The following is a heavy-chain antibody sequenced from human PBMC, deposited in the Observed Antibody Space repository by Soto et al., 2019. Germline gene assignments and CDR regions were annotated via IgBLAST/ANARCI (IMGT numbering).Heavy chain of an antibody. J-gene: IGHJ4*02. CDR3: ASIPRAYSYHSTGSSNFDY. Sequence: SETLSLTCTVSGGSISSGGYYWSWIRQHPGKGLEWIGYIYYSGGTYYNPSLKSRVTISVDTSKNQFSLKLSSVTAADTAVYYCASIPRAYSYHSTGSSNFDYWGQGTLVTVSS. CDR1: GGSISSGGYY. CDR2: IYYSGGT. V-gene: IGHV4-31*03. D-gene: IGHD3-9*01.